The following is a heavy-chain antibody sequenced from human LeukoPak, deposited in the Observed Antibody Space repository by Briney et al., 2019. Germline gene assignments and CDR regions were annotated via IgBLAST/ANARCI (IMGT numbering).Heavy chain of an antibody. CDR3: ARVNEQWLVRWFDP. CDR1: GYIFTSYG. J-gene: IGHJ5*02. Sequence: ASVKVSCKASGYIFTSYGISWVRQAPGQGLEWMGWISVYNGNTNYAQKLQGRVTMTTDTSTSTAYMELRSLRSDDTAVYYCARVNEQWLVRWFDPWGQGTLVTVSS. D-gene: IGHD6-19*01. CDR2: ISVYNGNT. V-gene: IGHV1-18*01.